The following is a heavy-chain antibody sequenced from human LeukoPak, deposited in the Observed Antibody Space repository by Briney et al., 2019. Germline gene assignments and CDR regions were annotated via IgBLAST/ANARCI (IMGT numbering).Heavy chain of an antibody. V-gene: IGHV1-69*04. J-gene: IGHJ4*02. CDR2: IIPILSIT. Sequence: GASVKVSCKASGGTFSSYAISWVRQAPGQGLEWMGRIIPILSITNYPQKFQGRVTITADKSTSTAYMELSSLRSEDTAVYYCARITGDGYNYYFDYWGQGTLVTVSS. CDR1: GGTFSSYA. CDR3: ARITGDGYNYYFDY. D-gene: IGHD5-24*01.